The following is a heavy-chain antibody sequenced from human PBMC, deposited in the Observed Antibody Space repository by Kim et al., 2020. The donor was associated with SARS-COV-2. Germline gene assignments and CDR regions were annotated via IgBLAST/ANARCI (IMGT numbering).Heavy chain of an antibody. V-gene: IGHV3-15*01. Sequence: KTDGGTTDYAAPVKGRFTISRDDSKNTLYLQMNSLKTEDTAVYYCTTKYYWGQGTLVTVSS. CDR2: KTDGGTT. J-gene: IGHJ4*02. CDR3: TTKYY.